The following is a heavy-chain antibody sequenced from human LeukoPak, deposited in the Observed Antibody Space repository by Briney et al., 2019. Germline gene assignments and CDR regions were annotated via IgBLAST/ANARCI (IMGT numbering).Heavy chain of an antibody. J-gene: IGHJ6*02. D-gene: IGHD3-10*01. CDR3: ARGEMWFGELLPYYYYYGMDV. CDR1: GFTFSSYS. Sequence: GGSLRLSCAASGFTFSSYSMNWVRQAPGKGLEWVSSISSSSSYIYYADSVKGRFTISRDNAKNSLYLQMNSRRAEDTAVYYCARGEMWFGELLPYYYYYGMDVWGQGTTVTVSS. CDR2: ISSSSSYI. V-gene: IGHV3-21*01.